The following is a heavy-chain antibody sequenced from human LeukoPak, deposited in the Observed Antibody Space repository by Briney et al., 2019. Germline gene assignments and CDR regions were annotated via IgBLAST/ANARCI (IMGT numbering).Heavy chain of an antibody. Sequence: PSETLSLTCALQGESLSGYYCSWIRQPPGKGLEWIGSIYHSGSTYYNPSLKSRVTISVDTSKNQFSLKLSSVTAADTAVYYCARATEPRGKWDYWGQGTLVTVSS. D-gene: IGHD2-8*01. CDR3: ARATEPRGKWDY. CDR2: IYHSGST. J-gene: IGHJ4*02. CDR1: GESLSGYY. V-gene: IGHV4-38-2*01.